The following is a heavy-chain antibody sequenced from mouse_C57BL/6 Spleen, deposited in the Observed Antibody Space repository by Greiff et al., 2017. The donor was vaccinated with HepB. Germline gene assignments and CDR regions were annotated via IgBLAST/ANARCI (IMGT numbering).Heavy chain of an antibody. CDR3: ARRTVVAPYYYAMDY. CDR1: GYTFTSYW. J-gene: IGHJ4*01. V-gene: IGHV1-55*01. D-gene: IGHD1-1*01. Sequence: VQLQQPGAELVKPGASVKMSCKASGYTFTSYWITWVKQRPGQGLEWIGDIYPGSGSTNYNEKFKSKATLTVDTSSSTAYMQLSSLTSEDSAVYYCARRTVVAPYYYAMDYWGQGTSVTVSS. CDR2: IYPGSGST.